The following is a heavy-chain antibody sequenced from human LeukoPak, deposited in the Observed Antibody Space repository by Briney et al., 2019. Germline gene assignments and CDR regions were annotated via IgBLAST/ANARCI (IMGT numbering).Heavy chain of an antibody. Sequence: SVKVSCKASGGTFISYAISWVRQAPGQGLEWMGGIIPIFGTANYAQKFQGRVTITADESTSTAYMELSSLRSEDTAVYYCARGITMVREGFDYWGQGTLVTVSS. V-gene: IGHV1-69*13. CDR1: GGTFISYA. J-gene: IGHJ4*02. CDR2: IIPIFGTA. D-gene: IGHD3-10*01. CDR3: ARGITMVREGFDY.